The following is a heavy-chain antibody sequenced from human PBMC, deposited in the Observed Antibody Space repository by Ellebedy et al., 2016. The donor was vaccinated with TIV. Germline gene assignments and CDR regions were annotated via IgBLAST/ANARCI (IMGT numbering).Heavy chain of an antibody. CDR3: ARGGVGIAIQLHFDY. V-gene: IGHV1-69*13. CDR2: IIPIFGTA. J-gene: IGHJ4*02. CDR1: GGTFSSYA. D-gene: IGHD2-21*01. Sequence: ASVKVSXKASGGTFSSYAISWVRQAPGQGLEWMGGIIPIFGTANYAQKFQGRVTITADESTSTAYMELSSLRSEDTAVYYCARGGVGIAIQLHFDYWGQGTLVTVSS.